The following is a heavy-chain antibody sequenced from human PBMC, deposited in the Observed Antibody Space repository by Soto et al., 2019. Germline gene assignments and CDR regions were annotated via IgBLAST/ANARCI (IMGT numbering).Heavy chain of an antibody. CDR3: ARDVDGDWGPFDL. Sequence: QSGGSLRLSCAAYGFSLSSNYMNWVRQAPGKGLEWVSVIYTGGTTYYADSVKGRFTISRDNSKNTLYLQMNSLRVDDTAVYYCARDVDGDWGPFDLWGRGTLVTVSS. CDR2: IYTGGTT. V-gene: IGHV3-66*01. D-gene: IGHD4-17*01. J-gene: IGHJ2*01. CDR1: GFSLSSNY.